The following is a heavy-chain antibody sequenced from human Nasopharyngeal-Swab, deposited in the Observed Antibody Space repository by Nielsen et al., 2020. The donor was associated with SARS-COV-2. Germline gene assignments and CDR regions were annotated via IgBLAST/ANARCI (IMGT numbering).Heavy chain of an antibody. V-gene: IGHV3-23*01. J-gene: IGHJ4*02. CDR2: ISGSGGST. D-gene: IGHD5-24*01. Sequence: WIRQPPGKGLEWVSAISGSGGSTYYADSVKGRFTISRDNSKNTLYLQMNSLRAEDTAVYYCAKGGRWRFFDYWGQGTLVTVSS. CDR3: AKGGRWRFFDY.